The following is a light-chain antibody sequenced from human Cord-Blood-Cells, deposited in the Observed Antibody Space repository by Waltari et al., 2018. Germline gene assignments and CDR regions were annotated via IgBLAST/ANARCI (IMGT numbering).Light chain of an antibody. Sequence: DIQMTQSPSSLSASVGDRVTITCRASQSISSYLNWYQQKPGKAPKLLIYAASSLQTGVPSRCSGSGSSTDVSLTISSLQPEDYTTYYCQQSYSTLIFTFGPGTKVDIK. CDR1: QSISSY. J-gene: IGKJ3*01. CDR2: AAS. V-gene: IGKV1-39*01. CDR3: QQSYSTLIFT.